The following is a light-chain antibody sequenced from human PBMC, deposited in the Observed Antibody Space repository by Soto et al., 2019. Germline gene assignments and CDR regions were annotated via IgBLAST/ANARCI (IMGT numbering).Light chain of an antibody. J-gene: IGKJ4*01. CDR1: QIVSSRY. CDR3: QHYDTSRLN. CDR2: GAS. Sequence: DILLTQSPVTLSLSPGEIATLSCSASQIVSSRYLAWYQQKPGQAPRLLIYGASSRDTGIPARFSGGGSGTAFTLTISRLEPEDFAVYFCQHYDTSRLNFGGGTKVDIK. V-gene: IGKV3-20*01.